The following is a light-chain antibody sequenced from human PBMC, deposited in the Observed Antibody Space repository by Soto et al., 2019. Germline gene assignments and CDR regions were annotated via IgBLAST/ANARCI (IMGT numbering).Light chain of an antibody. CDR2: DVF. CDR3: CSYAGRFIWL. J-gene: IGLJ3*02. Sequence: QSALTQPRSVSASPGQSVTIPCSGSSSDVGGYNLVSWYQQKPGEVPKVIIYDVFKRPSGVPDLFFGSKSGNTATLTISGLQGDDEADFHCCSYAGRFIWLFGGGTKLTVL. CDR1: SSDVGGYNL. V-gene: IGLV2-11*01.